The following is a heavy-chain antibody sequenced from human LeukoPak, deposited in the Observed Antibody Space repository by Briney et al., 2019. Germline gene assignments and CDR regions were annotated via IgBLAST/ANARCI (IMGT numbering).Heavy chain of an antibody. CDR2: LKSKIVGGTA. CDR1: GFTFSYAW. J-gene: IGHJ4*02. Sequence: PGGSLGLSCAASGFTFSYAWMNWVRQAPGKGLEWVGRLKSKIVGGTADYGAPVKDRFTISRDDSKNMVYLQMNSLKTEDTAVYYCVTNLDRTRNCRSNSCLDWGQGTLVTVSS. D-gene: IGHD2-2*01. CDR3: VTNLDRTRNCRSNSCLD. V-gene: IGHV3-15*01.